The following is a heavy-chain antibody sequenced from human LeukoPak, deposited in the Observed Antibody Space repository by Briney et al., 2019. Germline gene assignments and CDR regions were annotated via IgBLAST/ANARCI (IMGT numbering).Heavy chain of an antibody. D-gene: IGHD3-22*01. CDR1: GFTFDDYA. Sequence: GGSLRLSCAASGFTFDDYAMHWVRDAPGKGLEWVSGISWNRGSIGYADSAKGRFTISRDNAKNALYLQMNSLRAEDTALYYCAKDIGYYYDSSASLFQHWGQGTLVTVSS. CDR2: ISWNRGSI. J-gene: IGHJ1*01. CDR3: AKDIGYYYDSSASLFQH. V-gene: IGHV3-9*01.